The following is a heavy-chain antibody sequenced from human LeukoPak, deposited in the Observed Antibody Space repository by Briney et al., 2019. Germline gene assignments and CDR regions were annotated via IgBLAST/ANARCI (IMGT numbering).Heavy chain of an antibody. D-gene: IGHD1-26*01. CDR1: GFTFSSYA. V-gene: IGHV3-23*01. Sequence: GGSLRLSCAASGFTFSSYAMSWVRQAPGKGLEWVSAISGSGGSTYYADSVKGRFTISRDNSKNTLYLQMNSLRAEDTAAYFCTRDGGSWSHLDYWGQGVLVTVSS. J-gene: IGHJ4*02. CDR2: ISGSGGST. CDR3: TRDGGSWSHLDY.